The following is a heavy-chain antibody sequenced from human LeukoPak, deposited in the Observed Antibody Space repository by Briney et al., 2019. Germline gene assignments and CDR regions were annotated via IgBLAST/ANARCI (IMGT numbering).Heavy chain of an antibody. D-gene: IGHD6-25*01. J-gene: IGHJ4*02. Sequence: GGSLRLSCVGSGFTFRTFGMHWVRQAPGQGLEWVAFIQNDGNKKDYADSVKGRFIISRDDSKNTVFLQMDSLRAEDTAVYYCARDGAAAVNYWGQGTLVTVSS. V-gene: IGHV3-30*02. CDR1: GFTFRTFG. CDR3: ARDGAAAVNY. CDR2: IQNDGNKK.